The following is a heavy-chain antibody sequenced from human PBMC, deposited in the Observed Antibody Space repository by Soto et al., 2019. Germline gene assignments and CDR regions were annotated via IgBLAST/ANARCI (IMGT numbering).Heavy chain of an antibody. Sequence: QITLKESGPTLVKPTQTLTLTCTFSGLSVRTSEVGVGWIRQPPGKALEWLAHIYWDDDKRYSPSLKNRLTXTMXTSKNQLVLTMTNMDPVDTGTYYGAHSRVNYAMDVWGQGITVTFSS. CDR2: IYWDDDK. J-gene: IGHJ6*02. CDR3: AHSRVNYAMDV. CDR1: GLSVRTSEVG. D-gene: IGHD6-13*01. V-gene: IGHV2-5*02.